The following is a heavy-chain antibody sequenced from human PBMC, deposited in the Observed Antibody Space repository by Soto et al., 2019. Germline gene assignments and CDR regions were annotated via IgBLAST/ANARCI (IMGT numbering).Heavy chain of an antibody. CDR1: GFTFSSYA. CDR3: AKGSEFSNSYTLDFDF. D-gene: IGHD6-6*01. CDR2: ISGNGGST. V-gene: IGHV3-23*01. J-gene: IGHJ4*02. Sequence: GVSLRLSCAASGFTFSSYAMSWVRQAPGRGLGWVSIISGNGGSTYYAAPVKARFTISXXXXXXTXYXQXXSLTAEDTAVYYCAKGSEFSNSYTLDFDFWGPGA.